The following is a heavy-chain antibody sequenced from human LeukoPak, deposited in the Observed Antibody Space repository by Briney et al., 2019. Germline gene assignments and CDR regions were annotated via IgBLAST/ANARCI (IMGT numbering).Heavy chain of an antibody. CDR1: GFSFSDSY. CDR2: ISGSGSDI. D-gene: IGHD2-8*01. CDR3: STDPRLLMY. J-gene: IGHJ4*01. V-gene: IGHV3-11*01. Sequence: GGSLRLSCVVSGFSFSDSYMTWIRQTPGKGLEWLAYISGSGSDIYYADSVKGRFTISRDNAKNSLYLQMNSLRPEDTALYYCSTDPRLLMYWGHGALVTVSS.